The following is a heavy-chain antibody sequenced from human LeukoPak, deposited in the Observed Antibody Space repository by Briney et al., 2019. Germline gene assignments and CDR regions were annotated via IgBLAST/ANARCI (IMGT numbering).Heavy chain of an antibody. V-gene: IGHV2-5*01. D-gene: IGHD3-22*01. CDR2: IYWNNDK. CDR3: ALAAHYYYDSSGYFDY. Sequence: SGPTLVKPTQTLTLTCTFSGFSLSTSGVGVGWIRQSPGKALEWLALIYWNNDKRYSPSLKSRLTITKDTSKNQVVLTMTNMDPVDTATYYCALAAHYYYDSSGYFDYWGQGTLVTVSS. J-gene: IGHJ4*02. CDR1: GFSLSTSGVG.